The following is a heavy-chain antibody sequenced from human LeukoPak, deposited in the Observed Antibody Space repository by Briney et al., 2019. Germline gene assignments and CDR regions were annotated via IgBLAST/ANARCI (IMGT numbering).Heavy chain of an antibody. CDR3: ARDSHSSGLFDY. Sequence: SETLSLTCTVSGGSISSYYWSWIRQPAGKGLEWIGRIYTSGSTNYNPSLKSRVTVSVDTSKNQFSLKLSSVTAADTAVYYCARDSHSSGLFDYWGQGTLVTVSS. D-gene: IGHD6-19*01. CDR1: GGSISSYY. V-gene: IGHV4-4*07. J-gene: IGHJ4*02. CDR2: IYTSGST.